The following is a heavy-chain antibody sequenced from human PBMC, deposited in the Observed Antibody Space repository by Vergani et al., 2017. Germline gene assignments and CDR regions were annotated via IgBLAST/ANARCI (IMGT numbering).Heavy chain of an antibody. CDR1: GYTFTSYG. Sequence: QVQLVQSGAEVKKPGASVKVSCKASGYTFTSYGISWVRQAPGQGIEWMGWINPNSGGTNYAQKFQGRVTMTRDTSISTAYMELSRLRSDDTAVYYCAGDRVAAPDYYYYGMDVWGQGTTVTVSS. CDR3: AGDRVAAPDYYYYGMDV. V-gene: IGHV1-2*02. J-gene: IGHJ6*02. CDR2: INPNSGGT. D-gene: IGHD2-15*01.